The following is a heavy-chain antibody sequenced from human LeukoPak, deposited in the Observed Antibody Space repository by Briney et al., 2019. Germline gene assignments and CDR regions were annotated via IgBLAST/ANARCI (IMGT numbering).Heavy chain of an antibody. V-gene: IGHV3-30-3*01. CDR1: GVTFSSYA. J-gene: IGHJ5*02. Sequence: GGSLRLSCAASGVTFSSYAMHWVRQAPGKGLEWVAVISYDGSNKYYADSVKGRFTISRDNSKNTLYLQMNSLRAEDTAVYYCAREEGDYNWFDPWGQGTLVTVSS. CDR3: AREEGDYNWFDP. CDR2: ISYDGSNK. D-gene: IGHD2-21*02.